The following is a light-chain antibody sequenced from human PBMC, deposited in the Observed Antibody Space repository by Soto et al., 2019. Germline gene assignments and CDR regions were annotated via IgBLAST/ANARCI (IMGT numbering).Light chain of an antibody. Sequence: IHITHSPSSLSSSFVDRVTITCRASQSITNYLNWYQQKPGKAPKFLIYAASSLQSGVPSRFSGSGSGTDFTLTISSLQTEDFATYYCQQSYSTPTFGQGTKVDIK. J-gene: IGKJ1*01. CDR1: QSITNY. V-gene: IGKV1-39*01. CDR2: AAS. CDR3: QQSYSTPT.